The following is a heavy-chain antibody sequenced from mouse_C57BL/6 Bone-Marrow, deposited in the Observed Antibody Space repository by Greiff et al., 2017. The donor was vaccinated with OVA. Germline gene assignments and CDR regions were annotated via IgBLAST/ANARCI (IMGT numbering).Heavy chain of an antibody. D-gene: IGHD2-4*01. J-gene: IGHJ2*01. CDR2: ISDGGSYT. V-gene: IGHV5-4*01. Sequence: DVKLVESGGGLVKPGGSLKLSCAASGFTFSSYAMSWVRQTPEKRLEWVATISDGGSYTYYPDNVKGRFTISRDNAKNNLYLQMSHLKSEDTAMYYCARDVGLRRRRNYFDYWGQGTTLTVSS. CDR3: ARDVGLRRRRNYFDY. CDR1: GFTFSSYA.